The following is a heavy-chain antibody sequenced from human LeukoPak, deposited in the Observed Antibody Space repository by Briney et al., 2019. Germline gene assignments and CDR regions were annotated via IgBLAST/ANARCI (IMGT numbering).Heavy chain of an antibody. CDR1: GFTVSSNY. Sequence: PGGSLRLSCAASGFTVSSNYMSWVRQAPGKGLEWVSVISGSGATIHYADSVKGRFTISRDNSKNTLYLQMNSLRAEDTAVYYCAKESGGSYAKFDYWGQGTLVTVSS. V-gene: IGHV3-23*01. D-gene: IGHD1-26*01. CDR3: AKESGGSYAKFDY. CDR2: ISGSGATI. J-gene: IGHJ4*02.